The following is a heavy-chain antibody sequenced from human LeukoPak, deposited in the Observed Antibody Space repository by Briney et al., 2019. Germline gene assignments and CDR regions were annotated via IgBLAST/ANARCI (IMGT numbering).Heavy chain of an antibody. CDR2: IYYSGST. CDR1: GGSISSHY. J-gene: IGHJ2*01. D-gene: IGHD2-2*03. CDR3: ARDGSTGYFDL. V-gene: IGHV4-59*11. Sequence: SETLSLTCTVSGGSISSHYCSWIRQPPGKGLEWIGYIYYSGSTNYNPSLKSRVTISVDTSKNQFSLKLSSVTAADTAVYYCARDGSTGYFDLWGRGTLVTVSS.